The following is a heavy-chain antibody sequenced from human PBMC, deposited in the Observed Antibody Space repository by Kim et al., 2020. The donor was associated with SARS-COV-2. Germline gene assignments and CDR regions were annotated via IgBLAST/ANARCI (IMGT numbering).Heavy chain of an antibody. D-gene: IGHD3-22*01. CDR1: GFTFSSYG. CDR2: IWYDGSIK. V-gene: IGHV3-33*03. J-gene: IGHJ4*02. Sequence: GGSLRLSCAASGFTFSSYGMHWVRQAPGKGLEWVAVIWYDGSIKYYADSAKGRFTISRDNSKNTLNLQMNILRAEDKAVDYCAKDLVVAEQFDYWGEGT. CDR3: AKDLVVAEQFDY.